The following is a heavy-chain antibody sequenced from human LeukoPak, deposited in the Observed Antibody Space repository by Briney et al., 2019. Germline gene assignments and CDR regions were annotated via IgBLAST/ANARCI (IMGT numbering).Heavy chain of an antibody. CDR1: GFTFSDYY. Sequence: GGSLRLSCAASGFTFSDYYMSWIRQTPGKGLVWVSRINSYGSSTTYADSVKGRFTISRDNAKNTLYLQMNSLRAEDTAVYYCARGLVHDTSGYYSDYWGQGTLVTVSS. D-gene: IGHD3-22*01. V-gene: IGHV3-74*01. CDR2: INSYGSST. CDR3: ARGLVHDTSGYYSDY. J-gene: IGHJ4*02.